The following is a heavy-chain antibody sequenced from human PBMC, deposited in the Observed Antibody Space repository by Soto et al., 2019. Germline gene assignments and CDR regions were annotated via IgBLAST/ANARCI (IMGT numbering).Heavy chain of an antibody. J-gene: IGHJ6*03. Sequence: HPGGSLRLSCAASGFTFSSYWMSWVRQAPGKGLEWVANIKQDGSEKYYVDSVKGRFTISRDNAKNSLYLQMNSLRAEDTAVYYCARESGTGYYYYYYMDVWGKGTTVTVSS. CDR1: GFTFSSYW. V-gene: IGHV3-7*01. D-gene: IGHD3-10*01. CDR3: ARESGTGYYYYYYMDV. CDR2: IKQDGSEK.